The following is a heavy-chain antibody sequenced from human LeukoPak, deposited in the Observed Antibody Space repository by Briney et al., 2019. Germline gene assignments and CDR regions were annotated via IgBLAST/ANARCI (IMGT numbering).Heavy chain of an antibody. Sequence: SETLSLTXTVSGGSISSYYWSWIRQSPGKGLEWIGYIYYSGSTNYNPSLKSRVTISVDTSKNQFSLKLSSVTAADTAVYYCASTKGELGFDYWGQGTLVTVSS. J-gene: IGHJ4*02. D-gene: IGHD1-26*01. V-gene: IGHV4-59*01. CDR3: ASTKGELGFDY. CDR1: GGSISSYY. CDR2: IYYSGST.